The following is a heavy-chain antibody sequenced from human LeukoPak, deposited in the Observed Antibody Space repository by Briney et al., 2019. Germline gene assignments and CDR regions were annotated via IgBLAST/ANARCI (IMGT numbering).Heavy chain of an antibody. Sequence: TSGTLSLTCAVYGGSFSGYYWSWIRQPPGKGLEWIGEINHSGSTNYNPSLKSRVTISVDTSKNQFSLKLSSVTAADTAVYYCARDQGSLWFGVLYYFDYWGQGTLVTVSS. CDR3: ARDQGSLWFGVLYYFDY. D-gene: IGHD3-10*01. CDR1: GGSFSGYY. CDR2: INHSGST. V-gene: IGHV4-34*01. J-gene: IGHJ4*02.